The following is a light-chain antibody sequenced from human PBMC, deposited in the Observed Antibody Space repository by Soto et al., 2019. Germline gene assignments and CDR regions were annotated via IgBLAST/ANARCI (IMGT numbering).Light chain of an antibody. CDR2: AAS. V-gene: IGKV3-15*01. J-gene: IGKJ4*01. CDR1: QGLGTN. Sequence: EVVTTPAPATLSVSQGERATLSCRSSQGLGTNLAWYQRKPGQAPRLLIYAASTRATGVPGRFSGSGSGTEFTLAISSLQSEDFAVYYCQQYNHWPLTFGGGTKVDI. CDR3: QQYNHWPLT.